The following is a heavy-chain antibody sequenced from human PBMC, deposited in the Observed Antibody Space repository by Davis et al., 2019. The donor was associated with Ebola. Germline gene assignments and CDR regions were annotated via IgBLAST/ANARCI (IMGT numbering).Heavy chain of an antibody. J-gene: IGHJ3*02. CDR3: ARVITIFGVVIRAFDI. Sequence: MPSETLSLTCAVSGGSISSSNWWSWVRQPPGKGLEWIGEIYHSGSTNYNPSLKSRVTISVDKSKNQFSLKLSSVTAADTAVYYCARVITIFGVVIRAFDIWGQGTMVTVSS. CDR2: IYHSGST. CDR1: GGSISSSNW. V-gene: IGHV4-4*02. D-gene: IGHD3-3*01.